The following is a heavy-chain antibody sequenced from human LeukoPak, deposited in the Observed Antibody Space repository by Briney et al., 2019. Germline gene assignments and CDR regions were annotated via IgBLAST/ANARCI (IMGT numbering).Heavy chain of an antibody. V-gene: IGHV3-9*01. D-gene: IGHD5-18*01. CDR2: ITWNSGTK. CDR1: GFTFDDYA. J-gene: IGHJ3*01. CDR3: AKDRRPMVTFDGLDF. Sequence: GGSLRLSCAASGFTFDDYAIHWVRQAPGKGLEWVSGITWNSGTKVYAASVKGRFTISRDNARNSLYLQMNALRAEDTARYYCAKDRRPMVTFDGLDFWGQGAVVTVSP.